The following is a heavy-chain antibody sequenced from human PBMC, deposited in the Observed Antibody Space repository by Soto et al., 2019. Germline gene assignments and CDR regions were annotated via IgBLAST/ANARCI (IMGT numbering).Heavy chain of an antibody. Sequence: QVQLQESGPGLVKPSETLSLTCTVSGGSLTSGTYYWSWIRQPPGGGLEWMGYIYHTGSTNYNPSLKIRVTISTDSPNKRFCLKLNLVTAAATAAYPFARWGTRPPFYFYGMDVWGLCTTVTLSS. D-gene: IGHD6-6*01. V-gene: IGHV4-61*01. J-gene: IGHJ6*02. CDR1: GGSLTSGTYY. CDR2: IYHTGST. CDR3: ARWGTRPPFYFYGMDV.